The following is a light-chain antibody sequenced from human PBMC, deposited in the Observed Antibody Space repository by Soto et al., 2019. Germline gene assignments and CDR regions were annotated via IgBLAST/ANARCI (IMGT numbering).Light chain of an antibody. CDR3: SSYGASSTL. Sequence: QSALTQPASVSGSPGQSITISCTGSSSDIGGYNYVSWYQQHSGKAPKLLIYDVTYRPSGISHRFSGSKSGNTASLTISGLQPDDEADYYCSSYGASSTLFGGGTELTVL. J-gene: IGLJ2*01. CDR1: SSDIGGYNY. V-gene: IGLV2-14*03. CDR2: DVT.